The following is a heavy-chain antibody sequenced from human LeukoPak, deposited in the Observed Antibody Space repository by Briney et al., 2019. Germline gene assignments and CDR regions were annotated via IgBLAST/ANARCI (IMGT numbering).Heavy chain of an antibody. Sequence: GASVKVSCKASGCTFTSYAISWVRQAPGQGLEWMGGIIPIFGTAKYAQKFQGRVTITSDKSTSTAYMKLSSLRSEDTAVYYRANFKVNAIAAAGTSFWFYPWGEGTLVTVSS. CDR2: IIPIFGTA. CDR1: GCTFTSYA. CDR3: ANFKVNAIAAAGTSFWFYP. J-gene: IGHJ5*02. V-gene: IGHV1-69*06. D-gene: IGHD6-13*01.